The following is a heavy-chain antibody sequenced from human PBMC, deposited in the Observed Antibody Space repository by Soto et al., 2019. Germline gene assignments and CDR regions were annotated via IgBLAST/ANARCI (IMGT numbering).Heavy chain of an antibody. CDR2: IYHSGST. V-gene: IGHV4-4*02. Sequence: SETLSLTCAVSGGSISSSNWWSWVRQPPGKGLEWIGEIYHSGSTNYNPSLKSRVTISVDKSKNQFSLKLSSVTAADTAVYYCARIRAAAGYYYGMDVWGQGTTVTVSS. CDR3: ARIRAAAGYYYGMDV. CDR1: GGSISSSNW. D-gene: IGHD6-13*01. J-gene: IGHJ6*02.